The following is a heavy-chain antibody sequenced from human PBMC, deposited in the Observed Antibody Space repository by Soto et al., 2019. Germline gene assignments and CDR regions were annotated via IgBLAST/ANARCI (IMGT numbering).Heavy chain of an antibody. V-gene: IGHV3-23*01. J-gene: IGHJ6*02. CDR2: IIDSGGST. Sequence: EVRLLESGGGLVQPGGSLRLSCAASGFTFSSCAMGWVRQARGKGLEWVSDIIDSGGSTYYADSVKGRFTISRDNSKSTLYLQMNSLRAEDTALYYCAKGRSYYYYYGVDVWGQGTTVTVSS. CDR3: AKGRSYYYYYGVDV. CDR1: GFTFSSCA.